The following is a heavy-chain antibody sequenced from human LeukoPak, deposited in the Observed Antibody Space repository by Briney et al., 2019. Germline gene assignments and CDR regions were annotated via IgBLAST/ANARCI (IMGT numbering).Heavy chain of an antibody. CDR2: ISYDGSNK. CDR3: ARLGLGIGAFDI. Sequence: PGGSLRLSCAASGFTFSSYAMHWVRQAPGKGLEWVAVISYDGSNKYYADSVKGRFTISRDNAKNSLYLQMNSLRAEDTAVYYCARLGLGIGAFDIWGQGTMVTVSS. D-gene: IGHD7-27*01. J-gene: IGHJ3*02. CDR1: GFTFSSYA. V-gene: IGHV3-30-3*01.